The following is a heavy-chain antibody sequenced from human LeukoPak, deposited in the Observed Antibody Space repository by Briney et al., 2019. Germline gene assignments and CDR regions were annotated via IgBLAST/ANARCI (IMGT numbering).Heavy chain of an antibody. V-gene: IGHV1-24*01. CDR2: FDPEDGET. D-gene: IGHD2-2*02. Sequence: ASVKVSCKVSGYTLTELSMHWVRQAPGKGREWMGGFDPEDGETVYAQKFQGRVTMTEDTSTDTAYMEMSSLRSEDTAVYYCATSHFCSSTSCYNHYYYYGMDAWGKGTTVTVSS. CDR1: GYTLTELS. CDR3: ATSHFCSSTSCYNHYYYYGMDA. J-gene: IGHJ6*04.